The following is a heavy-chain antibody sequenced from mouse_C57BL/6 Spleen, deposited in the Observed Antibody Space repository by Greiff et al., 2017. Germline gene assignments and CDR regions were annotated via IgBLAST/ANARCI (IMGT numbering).Heavy chain of an antibody. CDR3: VRDDCGSSYGYFDV. CDR1: GFTFNTYA. CDR2: IRSKSSNYAT. J-gene: IGHJ1*03. Sequence: GGGLVQPKGSLKLSCAASGFTFNTYAMHWVRQAPGKGLEWVARIRSKSSNYATYYADSVKDRFTISRDDSQSMLYLQMNNLRTEDTAMYYCVRDDCGSSYGYFDVWGTGTTVTVSS. V-gene: IGHV10-3*01. D-gene: IGHD1-1*01.